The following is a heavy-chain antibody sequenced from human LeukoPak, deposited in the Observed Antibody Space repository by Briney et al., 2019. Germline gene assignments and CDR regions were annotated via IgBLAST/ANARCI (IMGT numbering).Heavy chain of an antibody. CDR3: ARHRYCSGGSCPTLNWFDP. Sequence: SSETLSLTCTVSGGSISSYYWGWIRQPPGKGLEWIGSIYYSGSTYYNPSLKSRVTISVDTSKNQFSLKLSSVTAADTAVYYCARHRYCSGGSCPTLNWFDPWGQGTLVTVSS. CDR1: GGSISSYY. V-gene: IGHV4-39*01. CDR2: IYYSGST. D-gene: IGHD2-15*01. J-gene: IGHJ5*02.